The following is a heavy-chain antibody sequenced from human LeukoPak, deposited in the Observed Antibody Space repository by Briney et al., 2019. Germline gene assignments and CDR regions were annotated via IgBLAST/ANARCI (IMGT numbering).Heavy chain of an antibody. D-gene: IGHD3-22*01. CDR2: ISSSGSYI. Sequence: PGGSLRLSCAASGFTFSSYSMNWVRQAPGKGLEWVSSISSSGSYIYYADSVKGRFTISRDNAKNSLYLQMNSLRAEDTAVYYCARGNYYDSSGPDAFDIWGQGTMVTVSS. J-gene: IGHJ3*02. CDR3: ARGNYYDSSGPDAFDI. CDR1: GFTFSSYS. V-gene: IGHV3-21*01.